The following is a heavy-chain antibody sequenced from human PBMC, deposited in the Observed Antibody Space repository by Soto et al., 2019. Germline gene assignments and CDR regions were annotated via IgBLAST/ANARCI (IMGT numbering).Heavy chain of an antibody. CDR3: ARGEYYDFWSGYYRPPDYYYHNMDV. CDR2: IKEDGSEK. J-gene: IGHJ6*02. V-gene: IGHV3-7*03. D-gene: IGHD3-3*01. CDR1: GFILSSHW. Sequence: GGSLRLSCAASGFILSSHWMNWVRQAPGKGLEWVANIKEDGSEKNYVDSVKGRFTISRDNAKNSLYLQMNSLRAEDAAVYYCARGEYYDFWSGYYRPPDYYYHNMDVWGQGTTVTVSS.